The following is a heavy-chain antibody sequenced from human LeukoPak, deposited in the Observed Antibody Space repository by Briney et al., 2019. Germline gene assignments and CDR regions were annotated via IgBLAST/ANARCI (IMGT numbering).Heavy chain of an antibody. CDR1: GFSSSGYS. D-gene: IGHD2-21*01. V-gene: IGHV3-48*04. CDR3: VRESIRGTRDFDY. Sequence: GGSLRLSCAASGFSSSGYSMNWVRQAPGKGLDWVSYISSGSRTIFYAESVKGRFTISRDNAKNLLYLEMNSLRAGDTAVYYCVRESIRGTRDFDYWGQGTLVTVSS. J-gene: IGHJ4*02. CDR2: ISSGSRTI.